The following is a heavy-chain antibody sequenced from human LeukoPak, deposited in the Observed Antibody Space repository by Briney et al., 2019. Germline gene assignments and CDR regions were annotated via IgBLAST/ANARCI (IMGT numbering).Heavy chain of an antibody. CDR3: AKGPYCSSSSCYIEASLGDY. Sequence: GGSLRLSCAASGFTFSSYAMSWVRQAPGKGLEWVSAISGSGGSTYYADSVKGRFTISRGNSRNTLYLQMNSLRAEDTAVYYCAKGPYCSSSSCYIEASLGDYWGQGTLVTVSS. J-gene: IGHJ4*02. D-gene: IGHD2-2*02. CDR1: GFTFSSYA. V-gene: IGHV3-23*01. CDR2: ISGSGGST.